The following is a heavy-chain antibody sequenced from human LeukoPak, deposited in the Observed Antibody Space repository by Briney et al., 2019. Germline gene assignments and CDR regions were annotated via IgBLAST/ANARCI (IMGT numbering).Heavy chain of an antibody. D-gene: IGHD6-6*01. Sequence: SETLSLTYTVSGGSISSHYWSWIRQPPGKGLEWIGYIYYSESTNYNPSLKSRVTISVDTSKNQFSLKLSSVTAADTAVYYCARNIAARPYYFDYWGQGTLVTVSS. J-gene: IGHJ4*02. CDR2: IYYSEST. CDR3: ARNIAARPYYFDY. CDR1: GGSISSHY. V-gene: IGHV4-59*11.